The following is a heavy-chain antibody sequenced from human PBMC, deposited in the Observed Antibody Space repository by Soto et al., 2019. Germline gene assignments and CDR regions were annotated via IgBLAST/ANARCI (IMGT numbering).Heavy chain of an antibody. D-gene: IGHD2-15*01. Sequence: PGESLKISCNGSGYSFTSYWIGWVRQMPGKGLEWMGIIYPGDSDTRYSPSFQGQVTISADKSISTAYLQWSSLKASDTAMYYCARLVSVAATSSNYYYYGMDVWGQGTTVTVS. CDR1: GYSFTSYW. V-gene: IGHV5-51*01. CDR3: ARLVSVAATSSNYYYYGMDV. J-gene: IGHJ6*02. CDR2: IYPGDSDT.